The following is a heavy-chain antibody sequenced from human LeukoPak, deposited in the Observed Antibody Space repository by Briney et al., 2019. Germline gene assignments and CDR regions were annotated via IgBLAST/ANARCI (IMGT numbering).Heavy chain of an antibody. J-gene: IGHJ5*02. Sequence: ETLSLTCAVYGGSFSGYYWSWIRQPPGKGLEWIGEINHSGSTNYNPSLKSRVTISVDTSKNQFSLKLSSVTAADTAVYYCARDIVVVPAAIRGRNWFDPWGQGTLVTVSS. CDR2: INHSGST. V-gene: IGHV4-34*01. D-gene: IGHD2-2*02. CDR3: ARDIVVVPAAIRGRNWFDP. CDR1: GGSFSGYY.